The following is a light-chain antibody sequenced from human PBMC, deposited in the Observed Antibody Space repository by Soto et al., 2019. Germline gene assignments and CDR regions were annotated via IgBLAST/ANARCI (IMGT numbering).Light chain of an antibody. CDR1: SSDVGGYDF. J-gene: IGLJ3*02. Sequence: QSALTQPPSASGSPGQSVTISCTGTSSDVGGYDFVSWYQQHPGKAPKLIIYEVSKWPSGVPDRFSGSKSGNTASLTVSGLQAEDEADYYGASYAGGHYNWVFGGGTKVTVL. CDR3: ASYAGGHYNWV. V-gene: IGLV2-8*01. CDR2: EVS.